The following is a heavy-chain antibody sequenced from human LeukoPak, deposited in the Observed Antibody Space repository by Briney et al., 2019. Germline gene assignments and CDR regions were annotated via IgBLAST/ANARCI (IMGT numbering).Heavy chain of an antibody. Sequence: SETLSLTCTVSGGSISSYYWSWIRQPPGKGLEWIGYIYYSGSTNYNPSLKSRVTISVDTSKNQFSLKLSSVTAADTAAYYCARDYYDILTGDPYGMDVWGKGTTVTVSS. CDR2: IYYSGST. D-gene: IGHD3-9*01. CDR3: ARDYYDILTGDPYGMDV. V-gene: IGHV4-59*01. CDR1: GGSISSYY. J-gene: IGHJ6*04.